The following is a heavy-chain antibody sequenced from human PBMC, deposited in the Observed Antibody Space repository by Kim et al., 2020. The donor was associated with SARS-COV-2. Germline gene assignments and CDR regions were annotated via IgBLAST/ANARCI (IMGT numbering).Heavy chain of an antibody. V-gene: IGHV4-39*07. CDR1: GGSISSSSYY. CDR3: ARDGKLDLLWFGELLSVYDI. Sequence: SETLSLTCTVSGGSISSSSYYWGWIRQPPGKGLEWIGSIYYSGSTYYNPSLKSRVTISVDTSKNQFSLKLSSVTAADTAVYYCARDGKLDLLWFGELLSVYDIWGQGTMVTVSS. J-gene: IGHJ3*02. D-gene: IGHD3-10*01. CDR2: IYYSGST.